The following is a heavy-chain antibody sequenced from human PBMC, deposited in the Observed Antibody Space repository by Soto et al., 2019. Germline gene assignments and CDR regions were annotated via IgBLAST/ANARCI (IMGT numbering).Heavy chain of an antibody. CDR2: VSLSGSTI. J-gene: IGHJ4*02. D-gene: IGHD1-1*01. CDR1: GFSFINYA. Sequence: WGSLTLSCAVSGFSFINYAINWVCQAPRRGLEWVSYVSLSGSTIYYANSVQDRFTISRVDANNYQYLQILSLRADDTAVYYYAREAFSASPNVFDDWGQGTLVTVSS. V-gene: IGHV3-48*03. CDR3: AREAFSASPNVFDD.